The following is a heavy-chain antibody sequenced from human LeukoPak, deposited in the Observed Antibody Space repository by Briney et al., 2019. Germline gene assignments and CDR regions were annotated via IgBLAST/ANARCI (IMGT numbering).Heavy chain of an antibody. D-gene: IGHD5-12*01. Sequence: PSETLSLACSVSGDSIRSGNYYWSWIRQPAGKGLEWIGRIYTSGSTSYNPSLKSRVTISVDTSKNQFSLKLTSVTAADTAVYYCARGGGATRIDYWGQGTLVTVSS. CDR1: GDSIRSGNYY. J-gene: IGHJ4*02. CDR2: IYTSGST. V-gene: IGHV4-61*02. CDR3: ARGGGATRIDY.